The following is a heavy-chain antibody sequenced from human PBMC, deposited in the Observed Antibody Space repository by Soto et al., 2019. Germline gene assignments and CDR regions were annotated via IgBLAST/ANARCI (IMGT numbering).Heavy chain of an antibody. D-gene: IGHD6-19*01. Sequence: SVKVSCKASGGTFSSYAINWVRQAPGQGLEWMGGIIPIFGTADYAQKFQGRVTITADESTSTAYMELSSLRSEDRAVYYCARAVAGGVYYYYGMDVWGQGTTVTVSS. J-gene: IGHJ6*02. CDR2: IIPIFGTA. CDR3: ARAVAGGVYYYYGMDV. CDR1: GGTFSSYA. V-gene: IGHV1-69*13.